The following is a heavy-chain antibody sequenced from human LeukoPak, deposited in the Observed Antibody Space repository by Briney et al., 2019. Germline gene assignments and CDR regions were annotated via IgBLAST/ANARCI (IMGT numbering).Heavy chain of an antibody. J-gene: IGHJ3*01. Sequence: ASVKVSCKASGYTFSSYDISWVRQATGQGLEWMGWMNPNSGNTGYAQKFQGRVTMTRNTSISTAYMELNSLRSDDTGVYFCAKGLYGGGSFDFWGQGTMVIVSS. V-gene: IGHV1-8*02. CDR3: AKGLYGGGSFDF. D-gene: IGHD2-21*01. CDR1: GYTFSSYD. CDR2: MNPNSGNT.